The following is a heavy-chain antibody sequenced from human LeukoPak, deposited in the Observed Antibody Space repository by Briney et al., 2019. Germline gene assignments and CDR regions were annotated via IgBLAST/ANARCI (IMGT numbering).Heavy chain of an antibody. Sequence: SQTLSLTCSVSGGSIRSGSYYWSWIRQPAVKGLEWIGRMYTSGSTNYNPSLKSRVTISADTSKNQFSLRLTSVTAADTAVYYCVREGYDYGDYWGQGTLVTVSS. CDR3: VREGYDYGDY. J-gene: IGHJ4*02. CDR1: GGSIRSGSYY. CDR2: MYTSGST. D-gene: IGHD3-16*01. V-gene: IGHV4-61*02.